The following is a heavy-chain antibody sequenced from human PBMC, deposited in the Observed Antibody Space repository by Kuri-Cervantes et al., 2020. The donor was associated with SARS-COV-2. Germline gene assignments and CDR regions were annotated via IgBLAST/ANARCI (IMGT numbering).Heavy chain of an antibody. CDR3: ARAGYYRGMSWFDP. V-gene: IGHV3-48*03. CDR1: GFTFGDYE. Sequence: GGSLRLSCTASGFTFGDYEMNWVRQAPGKGLEWVSYISSRGSIVYYADSVKGRFTISRDNAKNSLYLQMNSLRDEDTAVYYCARAGYYRGMSWFDPWGQGTLVTVSS. D-gene: IGHD1-14*01. CDR2: ISSRGSIV. J-gene: IGHJ5*02.